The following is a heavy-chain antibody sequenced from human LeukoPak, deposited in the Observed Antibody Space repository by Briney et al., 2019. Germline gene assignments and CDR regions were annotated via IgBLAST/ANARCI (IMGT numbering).Heavy chain of an antibody. D-gene: IGHD1-26*01. CDR1: EFTFSTYW. J-gene: IGHJ3*02. Sequence: GGSLRLSCAASEFTFSTYWMTWVRQAPGKGLEWVASIDQDGSEIFYVDSVRGRFTFSRDNAKNSMYLQMNSLRVEDTAMYYCARDRLWELRAFDIWGQGTMVTVFS. CDR3: ARDRLWELRAFDI. V-gene: IGHV3-7*04. CDR2: IDQDGSEI.